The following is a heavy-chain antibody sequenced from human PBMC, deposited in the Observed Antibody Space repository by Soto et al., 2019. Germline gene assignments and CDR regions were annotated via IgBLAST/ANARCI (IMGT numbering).Heavy chain of an antibody. J-gene: IGHJ6*02. V-gene: IGHV2-5*02. CDR1: GFSLSTTGVG. D-gene: IGHD2-21*01. CDR3: VQSRCGGDCLQSYSSHSYYGLDV. Sequence: QITLKESGPTLVKPTQTLTLTCTFSGFSLSTTGVGVGWIRQPPGKALEWLALIYWDDDKRYNPSLKSRPTITTHTSKNQVVLTMTNMDPVDTATYYCVQSRCGGDCLQSYSSHSYYGLDVWGQGTTVTVSS. CDR2: IYWDDDK.